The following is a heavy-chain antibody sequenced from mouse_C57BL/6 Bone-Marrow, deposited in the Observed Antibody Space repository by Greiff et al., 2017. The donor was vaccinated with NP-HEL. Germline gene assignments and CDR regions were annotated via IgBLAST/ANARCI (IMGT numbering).Heavy chain of an antibody. CDR2: ISTYYGDA. CDR3: ARWDYYGRERYFDV. D-gene: IGHD1-1*01. Sequence: VQLQQSGPELVRPGVSVKISCKGSGYTFTDYAMHWVKQSHAKSLEWIGVISTYYGDASYNQKFTDKATMTVDKSSSTAYMELARLTSEDSAVYYCARWDYYGRERYFDVWGTGTTVTVSS. J-gene: IGHJ1*03. V-gene: IGHV1-67*01. CDR1: GYTFTDYA.